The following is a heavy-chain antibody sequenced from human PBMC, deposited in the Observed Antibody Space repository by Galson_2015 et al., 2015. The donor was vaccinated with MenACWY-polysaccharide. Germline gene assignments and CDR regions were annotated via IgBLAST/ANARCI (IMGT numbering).Heavy chain of an antibody. Sequence: SLRLSCAASGFTFSSFWMSWVRQAPGKGLEWVAIINQGGSEKYYVDSVKGRFSISRDNAKNSLYLQMNSLRSEDTAVYYCARDPLDSSGYTRGSVFDLWGRGTLVTVSS. CDR1: GFTFSSFW. D-gene: IGHD3-22*01. CDR3: ARDPLDSSGYTRGSVFDL. CDR2: INQGGSEK. V-gene: IGHV3-7*01. J-gene: IGHJ2*01.